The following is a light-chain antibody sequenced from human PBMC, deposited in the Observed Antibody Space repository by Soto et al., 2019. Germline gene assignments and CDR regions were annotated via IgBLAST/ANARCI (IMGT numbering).Light chain of an antibody. V-gene: IGLV2-23*01. J-gene: IGLJ2*01. CDR1: SSDVGSYEF. CDR3: SSYAGSSTVL. Sequence: QSVLTQPASVSGSPGQSITISCTGTSSDVGSYEFVSWYQQHPGKAPKLMIYEGNKRPSGVSNRFSGSKSGYTASLTISGLRTEDEADYFCSSYAGSSTVLFGGGTQLTVL. CDR2: EGN.